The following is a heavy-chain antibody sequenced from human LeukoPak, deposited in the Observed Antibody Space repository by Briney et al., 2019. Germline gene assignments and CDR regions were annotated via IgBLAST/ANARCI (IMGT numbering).Heavy chain of an antibody. CDR2: ISDTGNT. D-gene: IGHD2-15*01. Sequence: SGGSLRLSCAASGFTLSSYAMSWVRQAPGKGLEWVSAISDTGNTYHADSVKGRSTISKDSSKNTLFLQMNRLRPEDAAVYYCAKAPVTTCRGAFCYPFDYWGLGTLVTVSS. J-gene: IGHJ4*02. CDR3: AKAPVTTCRGAFCYPFDY. V-gene: IGHV3-23*01. CDR1: GFTLSSYA.